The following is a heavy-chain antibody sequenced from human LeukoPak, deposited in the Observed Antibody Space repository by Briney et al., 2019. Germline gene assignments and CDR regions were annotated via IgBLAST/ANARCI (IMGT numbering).Heavy chain of an antibody. Sequence: SETLSLTCTVSGYSISSGYYWGWIRQPPGKGLEWIGSIYQSETTYYNPSRKSRVTISLDTSKNQFSLRLSSVTAADTAVYYCARGSGIAAAGVYYFDYWGQGTLVTVSS. D-gene: IGHD6-13*01. CDR2: IYQSETT. CDR1: GYSISSGYY. CDR3: ARGSGIAAAGVYYFDY. V-gene: IGHV4-38-2*02. J-gene: IGHJ4*02.